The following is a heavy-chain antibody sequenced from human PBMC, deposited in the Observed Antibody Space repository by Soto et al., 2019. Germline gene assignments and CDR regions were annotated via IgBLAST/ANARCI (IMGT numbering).Heavy chain of an antibody. Sequence: PSETLSLTCTVSGGSISSYYWSWIRQPPGKGLEWIGYIHYSRSTNYKPSLKSRVSISVDTSKNQFSLKLSSVTAADTAVYYCARGVQLWYPRQMWFDPWGKGSLVTVSS. J-gene: IGHJ5*02. CDR3: ARGVQLWYPRQMWFDP. CDR2: IHYSRST. CDR1: GGSISSYY. V-gene: IGHV4-59*01. D-gene: IGHD5-18*01.